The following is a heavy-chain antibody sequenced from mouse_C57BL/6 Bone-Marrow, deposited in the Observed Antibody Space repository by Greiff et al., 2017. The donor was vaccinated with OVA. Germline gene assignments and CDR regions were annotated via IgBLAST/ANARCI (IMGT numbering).Heavy chain of an antibody. V-gene: IGHV1-81*01. J-gene: IGHJ2*01. CDR3: ARRGLDNYYFDY. CDR1: GYTFTSYG. D-gene: IGHD1-3*01. Sequence: QVQLQQSGAELARPGASVKLSCKASGYTFTSYGISWVKQRTGQGLEWIGEIYPRSGNTYYNEKFKGKATLTADKSSSTAYMELRSLTSENSAVYFCARRGLDNYYFDYWGQGTTLTVSA. CDR2: IYPRSGNT.